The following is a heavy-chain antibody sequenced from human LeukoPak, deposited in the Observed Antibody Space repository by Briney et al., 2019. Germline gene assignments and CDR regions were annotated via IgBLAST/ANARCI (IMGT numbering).Heavy chain of an antibody. CDR2: ISGGGGST. CDR1: GFTFSNYA. J-gene: IGHJ4*02. Sequence: GGSLRLSCAASGFTFSNYAMSWVRQAPGKGLEWVSAISGGGGSTFYADSVKGRFTISRDNSKNTLYLQMNSLRAEDTAIYYCAKDPGYSSSWSHYRGQGTLVTVSS. D-gene: IGHD6-13*01. V-gene: IGHV3-23*01. CDR3: AKDPGYSSSWSHY.